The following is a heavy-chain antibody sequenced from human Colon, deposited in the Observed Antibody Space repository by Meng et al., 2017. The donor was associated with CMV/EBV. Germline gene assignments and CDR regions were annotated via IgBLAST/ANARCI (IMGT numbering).Heavy chain of an antibody. CDR3: ARGWPNTNDPRKSDNWFDP. Sequence: SETLSLTCTVSGDSIGSGGFYWSWIRQHPGKGLEYIGNIYYTGSTYYNPSLKSRVAISIDTSKKQFSLDLNSVTAADTAVYYCARGWPNTNDPRKSDNWFDPWGQGTLVTVSS. J-gene: IGHJ5*02. V-gene: IGHV4-31*03. CDR1: GDSIGSGGFY. CDR2: IYYTGST. D-gene: IGHD2-8*01.